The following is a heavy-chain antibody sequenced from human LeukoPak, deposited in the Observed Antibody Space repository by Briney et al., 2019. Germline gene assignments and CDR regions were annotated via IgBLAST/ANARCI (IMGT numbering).Heavy chain of an antibody. CDR1: GFTFSSYG. J-gene: IGHJ4*02. V-gene: IGHV3-33*01. CDR3: VRAFIAPDSLLSYFFDY. Sequence: TGGSLRLSCAASGFTFSSYGMPWVRQAPGKGLEWVAVIWYDGNNKYYADSVKGRFTISRDNSKNTLYLQMNSLRAEDTAVYYCVRAFIAPDSLLSYFFDYWGQGTLVTVSS. D-gene: IGHD6-13*01. CDR2: IWYDGNNK.